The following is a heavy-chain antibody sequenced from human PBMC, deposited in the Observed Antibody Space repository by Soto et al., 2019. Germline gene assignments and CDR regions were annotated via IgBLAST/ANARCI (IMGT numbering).Heavy chain of an antibody. Sequence: QVQLQESGPGLVKPSETLSLTCTVSGGSISSYYWSWIRQPPGKGLEWIGYINYSGSTNYNPSLKRRVTISVDTSKNQFSLKLSSVTAADTAVYYCARRGGATFDYWGQGTLVTVSS. CDR2: INYSGST. CDR3: ARRGGATFDY. V-gene: IGHV4-59*01. D-gene: IGHD3-16*01. CDR1: GGSISSYY. J-gene: IGHJ4*02.